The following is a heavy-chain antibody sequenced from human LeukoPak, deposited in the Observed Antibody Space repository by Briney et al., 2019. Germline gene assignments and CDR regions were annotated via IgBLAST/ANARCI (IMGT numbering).Heavy chain of an antibody. CDR1: GFTFSSYG. D-gene: IGHD3-16*01. Sequence: PGGSLRLSCAASGFTFSSYGMHWVRQPPGKGLEWVAVVSPDGGKRHYADSLKGRISVTRNNAKNTAFLQMSSLRLEDTAVYFCARDLEGGGGLGLWGQGTLVTVS. J-gene: IGHJ4*02. V-gene: IGHV3-30*03. CDR2: VSPDGGKR. CDR3: ARDLEGGGGLGL.